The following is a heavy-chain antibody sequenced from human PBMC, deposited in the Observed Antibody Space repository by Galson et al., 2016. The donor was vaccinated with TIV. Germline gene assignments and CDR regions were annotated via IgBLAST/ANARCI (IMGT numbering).Heavy chain of an antibody. Sequence: QSGAEVTKTGESLKISCKGSGYTFTTYWIAWVRQMPGKGLEWMGIIYGGDSDTRYSPSSQGQVTMSADKFLSTAYLQWNSLQASDTAIYYCARHSYDYYDNTGPTGGFDYWGQGTLVTVSS. J-gene: IGHJ4*02. CDR1: GYTFTTYW. V-gene: IGHV5-51*01. CDR3: ARHSYDYYDNTGPTGGFDY. D-gene: IGHD3-22*01. CDR2: IYGGDSDT.